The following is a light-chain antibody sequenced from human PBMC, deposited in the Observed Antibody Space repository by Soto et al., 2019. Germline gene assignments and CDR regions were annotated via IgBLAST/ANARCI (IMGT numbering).Light chain of an antibody. CDR3: QQYNNWPAGT. CDR1: QSVSSS. CDR2: GAS. V-gene: IGKV3-15*01. Sequence: EMVMTQSPATLSMSPGERATLSCRASQSVSSSLAWYQQKPGQAPRLLIYGASTRATGIPARFSGSGSGTEFTLTISSLQFEDSAVYYCQQYNNWPAGTFGQGTKVEIK. J-gene: IGKJ1*01.